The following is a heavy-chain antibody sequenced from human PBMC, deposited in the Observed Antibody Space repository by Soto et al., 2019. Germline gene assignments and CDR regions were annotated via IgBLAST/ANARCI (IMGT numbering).Heavy chain of an antibody. V-gene: IGHV4-31*03. J-gene: IGHJ4*02. CDR3: VKEATVKIAHHFDS. CDR2: IYYSGST. CDR1: GGSISTGGYY. Sequence: SETLSLTCTVSGGSISTGGYYWNWIRQHPGKGLEWIGYIYYSGSTYYNPSLKSRVTISVDTSKNQFSLKLSSVTAADTGTYYCVKEATVKIAHHFDSWGQGTLVTVSS. D-gene: IGHD4-4*01.